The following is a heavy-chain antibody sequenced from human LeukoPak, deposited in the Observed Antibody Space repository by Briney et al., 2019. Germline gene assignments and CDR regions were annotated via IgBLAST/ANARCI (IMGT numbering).Heavy chain of an antibody. Sequence: ASVKVSCKASGYTFTSYYMHWVRQAPGQGLEWMGIINPSGGSTSYAQKFRGRVTMTRDTSTSTVYMELSSLRSEDTAVYYCARDLEGYCSSTSCSDYWGQGTLVTVSS. J-gene: IGHJ4*02. CDR3: ARDLEGYCSSTSCSDY. D-gene: IGHD2-2*01. CDR2: INPSGGST. CDR1: GYTFTSYY. V-gene: IGHV1-46*01.